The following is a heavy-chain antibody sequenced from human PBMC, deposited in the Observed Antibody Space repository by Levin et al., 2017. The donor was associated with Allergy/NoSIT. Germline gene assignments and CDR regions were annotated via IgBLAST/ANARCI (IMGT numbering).Heavy chain of an antibody. D-gene: IGHD3-16*01. Sequence: PSETLSLTCVVSGGSISSGIYSWSWIRQPPGTGLEWIGYIYPSGGTFYNPSLKSRVTISADRSKNQFSLRLSSVTAADSAVYYCARVGEVMGGFFDHWGQGTLVPVSS. J-gene: IGHJ4*02. V-gene: IGHV4-30-2*01. CDR1: GGSISSGIYS. CDR3: ARVGEVMGGFFDH. CDR2: IYPSGGT.